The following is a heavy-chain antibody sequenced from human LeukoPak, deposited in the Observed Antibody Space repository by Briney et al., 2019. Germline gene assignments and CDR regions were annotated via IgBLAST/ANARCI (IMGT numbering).Heavy chain of an antibody. CDR1: GFTFSSYS. Sequence: GGSLRLSCAASGFTFSSYSMNWVRQAPGKGLEWVSSISSSSSYIYYADSVKSRCTITRDNAKNSLYLQMNSLRAEDTAVYYCAREGWYYDSSGNYYYMDVWGKGTTVTVSS. J-gene: IGHJ6*03. CDR2: ISSSSSYI. CDR3: AREGWYYDSSGNYYYMDV. D-gene: IGHD3-22*01. V-gene: IGHV3-21*01.